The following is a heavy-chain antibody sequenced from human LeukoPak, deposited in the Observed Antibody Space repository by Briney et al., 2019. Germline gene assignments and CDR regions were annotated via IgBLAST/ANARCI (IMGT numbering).Heavy chain of an antibody. D-gene: IGHD6-13*01. J-gene: IGHJ6*03. CDR3: AREDSSSWKYYSYYMDV. Sequence: SETLSLTCTVSGGSISNHFWNWIRQPAGKGLEWIGRMYTSGSNHYNPSLKSRVTMSLDTSKNQFSLKLSSVTAADTAVYYCAREDSSSWKYYSYYMDVWGKGTTVTVS. V-gene: IGHV4-4*07. CDR1: GGSISNHF. CDR2: MYTSGSN.